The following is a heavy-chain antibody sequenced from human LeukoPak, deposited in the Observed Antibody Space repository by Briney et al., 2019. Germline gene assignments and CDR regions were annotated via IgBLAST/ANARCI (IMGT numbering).Heavy chain of an antibody. V-gene: IGHV3-49*04. D-gene: IGHD3-9*01. Sequence: PGRSLRLSCTTSGFTFSNYPMRWVRQAPGKGLEWLALLGSTAYGGTTKYAASVKGRFTISRDDSKSIAYLQMNSLKTEDTAVYYCTRPYYDYLTGYYSDYWGQGTLVTVSS. J-gene: IGHJ4*02. CDR1: GFTFSNYP. CDR2: LGSTAYGGTT. CDR3: TRPYYDYLTGYYSDY.